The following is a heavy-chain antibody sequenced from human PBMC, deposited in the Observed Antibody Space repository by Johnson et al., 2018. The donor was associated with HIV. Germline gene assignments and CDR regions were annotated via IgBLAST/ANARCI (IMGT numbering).Heavy chain of an antibody. J-gene: IGHJ3*02. CDR2: TNLNGGNT. V-gene: IGHV3-20*04. CDR1: GFTCDDYG. Sequence: VQLVESGGGVARPGGSLRLSCAASGFTCDDYGMAWVRQAPGQGLEWVYGTNLNGGNTGYAASVKGSITISRDNAANSLYLQMNILRAEDTAVYYCARYSSGWQGLDAFDIWGQGTEVTVSS. CDR3: ARYSSGWQGLDAFDI. D-gene: IGHD6-19*01.